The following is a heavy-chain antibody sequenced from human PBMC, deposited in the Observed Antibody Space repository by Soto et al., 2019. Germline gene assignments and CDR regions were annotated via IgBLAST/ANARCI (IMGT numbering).Heavy chain of an antibody. V-gene: IGHV4-59*01. CDR1: GGSISSYY. CDR3: ARTGWREYSSSYYFDY. Sequence: SETLSLTCTVSGGSISSYYWSWIRQPPGKGLEWIGYIYYSGSTDYNPSLKSRVTISVDTSKNQFSLKLSSVTAAATVVYYCARTGWREYSSSYYFDYWGQGTLVTVSS. D-gene: IGHD6-6*01. J-gene: IGHJ4*02. CDR2: IYYSGST.